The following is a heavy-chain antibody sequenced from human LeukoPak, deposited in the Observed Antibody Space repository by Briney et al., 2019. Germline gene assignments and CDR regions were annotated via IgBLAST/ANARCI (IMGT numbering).Heavy chain of an antibody. Sequence: SETLSLTCAVYGGSFSGYYWSWICQTPGKGLEWIGEIIHSGSTNYSPSLKSRVTISLDASKSQFSLRLTSVTAADTAVYYCAGYSGSPRYFDYWGQGTLVTVSS. V-gene: IGHV4-34*12. CDR1: GGSFSGYY. CDR3: AGYSGSPRYFDY. CDR2: IIHSGST. D-gene: IGHD6-6*01. J-gene: IGHJ4*02.